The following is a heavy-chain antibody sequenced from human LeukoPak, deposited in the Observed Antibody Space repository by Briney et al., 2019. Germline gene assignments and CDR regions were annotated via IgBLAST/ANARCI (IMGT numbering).Heavy chain of an antibody. CDR3: AKVGPGAARDY. V-gene: IGHV3-23*01. CDR1: GFTFSSYA. CDR2: ISGNAANT. Sequence: PGGSLRLSCAASGFTFSSYAMTWVRQAPGKGLEWVSGISGNAANTYYIDSVRGRFTISRDNSKNTLYLQMNSLRAEDTAVYYCAKVGPGAARDYWGQGTLVTVSS. D-gene: IGHD2-15*01. J-gene: IGHJ4*02.